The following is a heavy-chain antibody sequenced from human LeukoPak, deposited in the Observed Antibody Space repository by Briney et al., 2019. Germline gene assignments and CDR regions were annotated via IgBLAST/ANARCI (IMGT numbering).Heavy chain of an antibody. V-gene: IGHV1-69*13. CDR3: ARERFGGIVVVPAAMTSSWFDP. CDR1: GGTFSSYA. D-gene: IGHD2-2*01. CDR2: IIPIFGTA. J-gene: IGHJ5*02. Sequence: SVKVSCKASGGTFSSYATSWVRQAPGQGLEWMGGIIPIFGTANYAQKFQGRVTITADESTSTAYMELSSLRSEDTAVYYCARERFGGIVVVPAAMTSSWFDPWGQGTLVTVSS.